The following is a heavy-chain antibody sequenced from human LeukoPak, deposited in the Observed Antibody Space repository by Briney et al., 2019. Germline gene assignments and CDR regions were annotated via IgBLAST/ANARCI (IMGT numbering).Heavy chain of an antibody. D-gene: IGHD2-8*01. V-gene: IGHV4-4*09. CDR3: ARGRYCTNGVCYKSKSFDY. CDR2: IYTSGST. J-gene: IGHJ4*02. Sequence: PSETLSLTCTVSGGSISSYYWSWIRQPPGKGLEWIGYIYTSGSTNYNPSLKSRVTISVDTSKNQFSLKPSSVTAADTAVYYCARGRYCTNGVCYKSKSFDYWGQGTLVTVSS. CDR1: GGSISSYY.